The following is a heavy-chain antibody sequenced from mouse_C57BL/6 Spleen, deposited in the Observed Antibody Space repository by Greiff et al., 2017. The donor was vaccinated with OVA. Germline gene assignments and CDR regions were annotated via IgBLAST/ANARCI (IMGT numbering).Heavy chain of an antibody. CDR1: GFNIKDYY. J-gene: IGHJ3*01. V-gene: IGHV14-2*01. Sequence: EVQLQQSGAELVKPGASVKLSCTASGFNIKDYYMHWVKQRTEQGLEWIGRIDPEDGETKYAPKFQGKATITADTSSNTAYLQRSSLTSEDTAVYYCATWDDCAGWCAYWGKGTMVTVSA. CDR2: IDPEDGET. CDR3: ATWDDCAGWCAY. D-gene: IGHD2-4*01.